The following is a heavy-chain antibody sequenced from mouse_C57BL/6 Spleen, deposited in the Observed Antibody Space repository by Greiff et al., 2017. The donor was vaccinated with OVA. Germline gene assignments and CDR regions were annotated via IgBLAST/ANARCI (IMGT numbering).Heavy chain of an antibody. Sequence: EVQLVESGEGLVKPGGSLKLSCAASGFTFSSYAMSWVRQTPEKRLEWVAYISSGGDYIYYADTVKGRFTISRDNVRNTLYLQMSSLKSEDTAMYYCTRGDYGSSGFAYWGQGTLVTVSA. D-gene: IGHD1-1*01. V-gene: IGHV5-9-1*02. CDR3: TRGDYGSSGFAY. CDR2: ISSGGDYI. J-gene: IGHJ3*01. CDR1: GFTFSSYA.